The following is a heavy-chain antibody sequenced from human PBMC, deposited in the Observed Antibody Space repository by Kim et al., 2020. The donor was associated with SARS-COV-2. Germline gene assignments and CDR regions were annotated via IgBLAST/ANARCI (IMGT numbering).Heavy chain of an antibody. CDR1: GFTFSDYY. D-gene: IGHD1-1*01. V-gene: IGHV3-11*05. Sequence: GGSLRLSCAASGFTFSDYYMSWIRQAPGKGLEWVSYISSSSSYTNYADSVKGRFTISRDNAKNSLYLQMNSLRAEDTAVYYCARVTTGTTSDGDFDYWGQGTLVTVSS. J-gene: IGHJ4*02. CDR3: ARVTTGTTSDGDFDY. CDR2: ISSSSSYT.